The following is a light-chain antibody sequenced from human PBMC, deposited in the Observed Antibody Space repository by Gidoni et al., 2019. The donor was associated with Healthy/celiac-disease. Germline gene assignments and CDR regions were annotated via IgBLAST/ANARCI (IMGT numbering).Light chain of an antibody. V-gene: IGKV1-33*01. CDR1: QDISNY. CDR3: QQYDNLPIT. CDR2: DAS. Sequence: DIQMTQSPSSLSASVGDRVTITCQASQDISNYLNWYQQKPGKAPKLLIYDASNLETGVPSRFSGSGSGTDFSFTINSLQAEDIATYYCQQYDNLPITFXQXTRLEIK. J-gene: IGKJ5*01.